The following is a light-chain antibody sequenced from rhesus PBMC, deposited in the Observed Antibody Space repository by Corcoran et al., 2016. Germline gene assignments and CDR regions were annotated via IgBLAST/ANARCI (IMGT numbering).Light chain of an antibody. CDR3: QHYYDKPFT. Sequence: DIQMTQSPSALSASVGYRVTISCRASQNIYSNLAWYQQKPRKPPKLLIYAASSLHTGIPSRFSGSGSGTDFTLTISSLQPEDSAAYYCQHYYDKPFTFGPGTKLDIK. V-gene: IGKV1S8*01. CDR1: QNIYSN. CDR2: AAS. J-gene: IGKJ3*01.